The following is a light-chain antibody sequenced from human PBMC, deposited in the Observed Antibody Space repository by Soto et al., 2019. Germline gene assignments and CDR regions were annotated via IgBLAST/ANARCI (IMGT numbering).Light chain of an antibody. CDR1: QSVSSSY. CDR2: GPS. J-gene: IGKJ4*01. V-gene: IGKV3-20*01. CDR3: QQYGSSPPVT. Sequence: EIVLTQSPGTLSLSQGERATLSCRASQSVSSSYIAWYQQKPGQAPRLLMYGPSSRATGIPDRFSGSGSGTDFTLTISRLEPEDFAVYYCQQYGSSPPVTFGGGTKVE.